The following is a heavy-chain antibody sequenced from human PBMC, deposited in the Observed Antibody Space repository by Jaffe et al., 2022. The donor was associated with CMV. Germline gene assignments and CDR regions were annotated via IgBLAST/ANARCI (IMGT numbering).Heavy chain of an antibody. Sequence: QVQLVQSGAEVKKPGASVKVSCKASGYTFTSYAMHWVRQAPGQRLEWMGWINAGNGNTKYSQKFQGRVTITRDTSASTAYMELSSLRSEDTAVYYCASGDRTYSSGWPFDYWGQGTLVTVSS. V-gene: IGHV1-3*01. CDR2: INAGNGNT. J-gene: IGHJ4*02. D-gene: IGHD6-19*01. CDR3: ASGDRTYSSGWPFDY. CDR1: GYTFTSYA.